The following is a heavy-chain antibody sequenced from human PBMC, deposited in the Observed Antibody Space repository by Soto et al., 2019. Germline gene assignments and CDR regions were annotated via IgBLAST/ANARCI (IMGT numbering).Heavy chain of an antibody. V-gene: IGHV3-9*01. CDR3: AKYLGSGRTYYDFWSGYFGSWFDP. CDR2: ISWNSGSI. D-gene: IGHD3-3*01. Sequence: PGGSLRLSCAASGFTFDDYAMHWVRQAPGKGLEWVSGISWNSGSIGYADSVKGRFTISRDNAKNSLYLQMNSLRAEDTALYYCAKYLGSGRTYYDFWSGYFGSWFDPWGQGTLVTVSS. J-gene: IGHJ5*02. CDR1: GFTFDDYA.